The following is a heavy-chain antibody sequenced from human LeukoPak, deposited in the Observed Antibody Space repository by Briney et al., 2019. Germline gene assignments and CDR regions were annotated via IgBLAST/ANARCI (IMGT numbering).Heavy chain of an antibody. CDR1: GFTFSSYA. CDR2: ISGSAGST. D-gene: IGHD6-13*01. CDR3: ANQYSSSWSYFDY. V-gene: IGHV3-23*01. J-gene: IGHJ4*02. Sequence: GGSLRLSCAASGFTFSSYAMSWVRQAPGKGLEWVSTISGSAGSTYSADYVKGRFTISRDNSKNTLYLQMNSLRAEDAAVYYCANQYSSSWSYFDYWGQGTLVTVSS.